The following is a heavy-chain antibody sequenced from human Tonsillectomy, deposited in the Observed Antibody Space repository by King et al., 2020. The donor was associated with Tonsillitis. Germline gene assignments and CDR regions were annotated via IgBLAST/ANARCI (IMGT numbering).Heavy chain of an antibody. D-gene: IGHD3-16*01. CDR1: GYTFTSYA. J-gene: IGHJ3*02. V-gene: IGHV1-18*01. CDR3: ARGRVDTDYVWGSYSPGAFDI. Sequence: QLVQSGAEVKKPGASVRVSCKASGYTFTSYAINWVRQAPGQGLEWMGWISTYTENTNYAHHLQGILTVTTDTSTNTAYLELRSLRPDDTALYYCARGRVDTDYVWGSYSPGAFDIWGQGTLVTVSS. CDR2: ISTYTENT.